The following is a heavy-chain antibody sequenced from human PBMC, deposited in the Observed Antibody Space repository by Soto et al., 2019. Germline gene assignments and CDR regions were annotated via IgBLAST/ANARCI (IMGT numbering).Heavy chain of an antibody. CDR3: ARHSNRNYGLYYFDY. Sequence: SETLSLTCTVSGGSISSGDYYWSWIRQPPGKGLEWIGYVYYSGSTKYRPSLESRVTISVDTSKNQFSLKVSSATAADTAVYYCARHSNRNYGLYYFDYWGLGALVTVSS. CDR2: VYYSGST. V-gene: IGHV4-30-4*01. D-gene: IGHD4-4*01. J-gene: IGHJ4*02. CDR1: GGSISSGDYY.